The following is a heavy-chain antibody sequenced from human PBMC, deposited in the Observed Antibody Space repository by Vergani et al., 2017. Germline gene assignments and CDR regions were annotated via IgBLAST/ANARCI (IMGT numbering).Heavy chain of an antibody. V-gene: IGHV3-23*01. CDR2: ISGSGVSA. CDR3: AKQYFVSGNYLFDY. D-gene: IGHD3-10*01. Sequence: EVQLLESGGGLVQPGGSLRLTCAASEFTFSNYAMNWVRQAPGKGLEWVSGISGSGVSAYYTDSVKGLFNISRDNSKNMLFLQMNNLRTEDTAIYYCAKQYFVSGNYLFDYLGQGTLVTVSS. J-gene: IGHJ4*02. CDR1: EFTFSNYA.